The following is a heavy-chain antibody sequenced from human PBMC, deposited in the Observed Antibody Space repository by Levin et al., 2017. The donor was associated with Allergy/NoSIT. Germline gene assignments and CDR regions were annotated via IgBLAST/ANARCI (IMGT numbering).Heavy chain of an antibody. CDR3: ARLGSNYFFDY. D-gene: IGHD4-11*01. V-gene: IGHV3-33*01. J-gene: IGHJ4*02. Sequence: AGGSLRLSCAASGFTFSSYGMHWVRQAPGKGLEWVAVIWYDGSNKYYADSVKGRFTISRDDSKNTLYLQMNSLRAEDTAVYYCARLGSNYFFDYWGQGTLVTVSS. CDR2: IWYDGSNK. CDR1: GFTFSSYG.